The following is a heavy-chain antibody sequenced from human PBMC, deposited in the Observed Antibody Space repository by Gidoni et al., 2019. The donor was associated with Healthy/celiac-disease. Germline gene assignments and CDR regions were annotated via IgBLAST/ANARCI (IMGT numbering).Heavy chain of an antibody. V-gene: IGHV4-59*01. CDR3: AREKRSSSRAFDI. Sequence: QVQLQESGPGLGKPSETLSLTCTVSGGSISSYYWSWIRQPPGKGLEWIGYISYSGSTNYNPSLKSRVTISVDTSKNQFSLKLSSVTAADTAVYYCAREKRSSSRAFDIWGQGTMVTVSS. CDR1: GGSISSYY. CDR2: ISYSGST. J-gene: IGHJ3*02. D-gene: IGHD6-6*01.